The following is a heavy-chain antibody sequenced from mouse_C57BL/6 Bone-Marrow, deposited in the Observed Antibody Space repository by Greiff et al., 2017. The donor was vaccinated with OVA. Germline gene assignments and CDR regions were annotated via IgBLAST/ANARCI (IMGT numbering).Heavy chain of an antibody. CDR2: IDPENGDT. Sequence: EVQLQQSGAELVRPGASVKLSCTASGFNIKDDYMHWVKQRPEQGLEWIGWIDPENGDTAYASKFQGKATITADTSSNTAYLQLSSLTSEDTAVYYCTTGDYLYFDYWGQGTTLTVSS. CDR3: TTGDYLYFDY. D-gene: IGHD2-4*01. J-gene: IGHJ2*01. CDR1: GFNIKDDY. V-gene: IGHV14-4*01.